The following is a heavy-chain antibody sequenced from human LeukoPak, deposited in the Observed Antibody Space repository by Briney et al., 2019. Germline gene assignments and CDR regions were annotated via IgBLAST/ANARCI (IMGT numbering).Heavy chain of an antibody. CDR2: INHSGST. J-gene: IGHJ4*02. D-gene: IGHD6-13*01. CDR1: GGSFSGYY. Sequence: SETLSLTCAVYGGSFSGYYWSWIRQPPGKGLEWTGEINHSGSTNYNPSLKSRVTISVDTSKNQFSLKLSSVTAADTAVYYCARLYIAAAGTRELFDYWGQGTLVTVSS. V-gene: IGHV4-34*01. CDR3: ARLYIAAAGTRELFDY.